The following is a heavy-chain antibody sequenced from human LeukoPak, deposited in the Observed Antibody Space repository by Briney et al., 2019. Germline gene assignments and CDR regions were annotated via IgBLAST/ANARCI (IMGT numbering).Heavy chain of an antibody. CDR3: ATYYGYCSGGSCYRYYYYMDV. D-gene: IGHD2-15*01. V-gene: IGHV1-46*01. J-gene: IGHJ6*03. CDR1: GYTLTTHY. Sequence: ASVKVSCKASGYTLTTHYMHWVRQAPGQGLEWMGLINPSGTTTNYAQKFQGRVTITADKSTSTAYMELSSLRSEDTAVYYCATYYGYCSGGSCYRYYYYMDVWGKGTTVTVSS. CDR2: INPSGTTT.